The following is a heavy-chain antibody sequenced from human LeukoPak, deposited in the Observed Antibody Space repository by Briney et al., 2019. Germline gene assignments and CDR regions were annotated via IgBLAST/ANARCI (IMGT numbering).Heavy chain of an antibody. CDR1: GGSISSSSYY. J-gene: IGHJ3*02. D-gene: IGHD2-21*01. CDR3: ARRHIVVGDAFDI. CDR2: IYYSGST. V-gene: IGHV4-39*07. Sequence: KASETLSLTCTVSGGSISSSSYYWGWIRQPPGKGLEWIGSIYYSGSTYYNPSLKSRVTISVDTSKNQFSLKLSSVTAADTAVYYCARRHIVVGDAFDIWGQGTMVTVSS.